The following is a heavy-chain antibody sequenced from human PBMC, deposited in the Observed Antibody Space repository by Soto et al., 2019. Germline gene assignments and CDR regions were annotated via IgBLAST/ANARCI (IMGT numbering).Heavy chain of an antibody. J-gene: IGHJ3*02. CDR2: IYHSGST. CDR1: GGSIISSNW. Sequence: KTSETLSLTCAVSGGSIISSNWWSWVRQPPGKGLEWIGEIYHSGSTNYNPSLKSRVTISVDKSKNQFSLKLSSVTAADTAVYYCARRGLGRIMITFGGVIATLGAFDIWGQGTMVTVSS. V-gene: IGHV4-4*02. CDR3: ARRGLGRIMITFGGVIATLGAFDI. D-gene: IGHD3-16*02.